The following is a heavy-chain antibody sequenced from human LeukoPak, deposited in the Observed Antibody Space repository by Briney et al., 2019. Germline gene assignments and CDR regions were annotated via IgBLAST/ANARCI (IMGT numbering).Heavy chain of an antibody. CDR2: INPKSGGT. CDR1: GYSFTGYY. J-gene: IGHJ5*02. V-gene: IGHV1-2*02. Sequence: ASVKVSCKASGYSFTGYYMHWVRQAPGQGLEWMGWINPKSGGTNYTQKFQGRVTITRDTSASTAYMELSSLRSEDTAVYYCARVFSHCSGGSCYNGNWFDPWGQGTLVTVSS. CDR3: ARVFSHCSGGSCYNGNWFDP. D-gene: IGHD2-15*01.